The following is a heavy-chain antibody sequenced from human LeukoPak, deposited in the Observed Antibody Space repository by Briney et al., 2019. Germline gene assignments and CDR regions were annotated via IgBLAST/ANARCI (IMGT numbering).Heavy chain of an antibody. CDR1: GFTFRNYG. V-gene: IGHV3-33*01. CDR3: ARGAGYSSGWYDFDY. J-gene: IGHJ4*02. Sequence: QSGWSLRLSCAASGFTFRNYGMHWVRQAPGKGLEWVAVIWYDGSNKYYADSVKGRFTMSRDNSKNTLFLQMNSLRVDDTAVYYCARGAGYSSGWYDFDYWGQGTLVTVSS. D-gene: IGHD6-19*01. CDR2: IWYDGSNK.